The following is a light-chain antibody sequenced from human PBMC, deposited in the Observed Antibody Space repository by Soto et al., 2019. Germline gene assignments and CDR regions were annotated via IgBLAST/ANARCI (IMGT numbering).Light chain of an antibody. CDR3: MQGTHWPPH. CDR1: QSLVYSDGNTY. J-gene: IGKJ5*01. V-gene: IGKV2-30*01. Sequence: DVVMTQSPLSLPVTLGQPASISCRSSQSLVYSDGNTYLNWFQQRPGQSPRRLIYKVSNRDSGVPERFSGSGSGTDFTLQISRVEAEDVGVYYCMQGTHWPPHFGQGTRLEIK. CDR2: KVS.